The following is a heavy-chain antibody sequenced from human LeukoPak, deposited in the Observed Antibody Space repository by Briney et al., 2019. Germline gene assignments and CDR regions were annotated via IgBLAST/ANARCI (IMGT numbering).Heavy chain of an antibody. D-gene: IGHD6-19*01. V-gene: IGHV4-61*08. Sequence: PSQTLSLTCTVSGGSISSGGYYWSWIRQPPGKGLEWIGDIHYSGSTSYNPSLTSRVTISVDRSRNQFSLNLSSVSATDTAVYYCARRGGSAWYPLDYWGQGTLVTVSS. CDR3: ARRGGSAWYPLDY. J-gene: IGHJ4*02. CDR2: IHYSGST. CDR1: GGSISSGGYY.